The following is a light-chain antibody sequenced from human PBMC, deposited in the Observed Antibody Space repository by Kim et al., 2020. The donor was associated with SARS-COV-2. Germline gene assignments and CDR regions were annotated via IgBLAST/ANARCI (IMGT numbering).Light chain of an antibody. CDR1: QSVSRN. V-gene: IGKV3D-15*01. Sequence: EIVMTQSPATLSVSPGERATLSCRASQSVSRNYLAWYQQKPGQAPRLLMYGAYSRATGIPDRFSGSGSGTEFTLTISSLQSEDFAVYYCQQYEKWPVTFGGGTKVDIK. CDR3: QQYEKWPVT. CDR2: GAY. J-gene: IGKJ4*01.